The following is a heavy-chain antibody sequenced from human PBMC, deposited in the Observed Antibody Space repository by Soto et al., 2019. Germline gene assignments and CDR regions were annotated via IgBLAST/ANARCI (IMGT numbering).Heavy chain of an antibody. Sequence: EVQLLESGGGLVQPGGSLRLSCAASGFSFSSYAMSWVRQAPGKGLEWVSVISGSGGTDYAASVKGRFTISRDNSKSTLYLRMNNLRADDTAVYYCAKGASYGSRSYPLDPWGQGTLVTVSS. J-gene: IGHJ5*02. D-gene: IGHD3-10*01. CDR1: GFSFSSYA. V-gene: IGHV3-23*01. CDR2: ISGSGGT. CDR3: AKGASYGSRSYPLDP.